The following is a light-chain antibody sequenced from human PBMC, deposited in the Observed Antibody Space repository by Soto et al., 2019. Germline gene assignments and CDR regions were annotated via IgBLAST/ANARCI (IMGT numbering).Light chain of an antibody. CDR1: SSDVGGYNS. J-gene: IGLJ1*01. CDR3: SSYTSSSLYV. V-gene: IGLV2-14*01. CDR2: EVS. Sequence: QSALTQPASVSGSPGQSITISCTGTSSDVGGYNSVSWYQQHPGKAPKLIIYEVSNRPSGVSNRVSGSKSGNTASLTISGLQAEDEADYYCSSYTSSSLYVFGTGTQLTVL.